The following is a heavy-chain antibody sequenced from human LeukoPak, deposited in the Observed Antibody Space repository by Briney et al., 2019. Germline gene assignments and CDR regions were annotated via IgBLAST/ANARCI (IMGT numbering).Heavy chain of an antibody. J-gene: IGHJ6*02. Sequence: GSLRLSCAASGFTVSSNYMSWVRQAPGKGLEWVSVIYSGGSTYYADSVKGRFTISRDNSKNTLYLQMNSLRAEDTAVYYCASHARYYGMDVWGQGTTVTVSS. CDR2: IYSGGST. CDR1: GFTVSSNY. V-gene: IGHV3-53*01. CDR3: ASHARYYGMDV.